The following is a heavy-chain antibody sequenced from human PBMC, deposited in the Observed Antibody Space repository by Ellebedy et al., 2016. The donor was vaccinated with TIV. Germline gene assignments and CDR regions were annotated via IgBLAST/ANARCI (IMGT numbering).Heavy chain of an antibody. CDR2: IIPIFGTA. Sequence: SVKVSCXASGGTFSSYAISWVRQAPGQGLEWMGGIIPIFGTANYAQKFQGRVTITADESTSTAYMELSSLRSEDTAVYYCARAPWHSVVAATPYDYYYGMDVWGQGTTVTVSS. CDR3: ARAPWHSVVAATPYDYYYGMDV. J-gene: IGHJ6*02. CDR1: GGTFSSYA. V-gene: IGHV1-69*13. D-gene: IGHD2-15*01.